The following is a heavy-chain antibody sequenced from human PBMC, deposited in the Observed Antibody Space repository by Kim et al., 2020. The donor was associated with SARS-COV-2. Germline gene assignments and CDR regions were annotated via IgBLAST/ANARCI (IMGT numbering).Heavy chain of an antibody. Sequence: GGSLRLSCAASGFTFGDYAMHWVRQAPGKGLEWVSGISWNSGSIGYADSVKGRFTISRDNAKNSLYLQMNSLRAEDTALYYCAKDIRYYGCWSGYYTSYGMDVWGQATAVTVSS. CDR1: GFTFGDYA. J-gene: IGHJ6*01. D-gene: IGHD3-3*01. CDR2: ISWNSGSI. V-gene: IGHV3-9*01. CDR3: AKDIRYYGCWSGYYTSYGMDV.